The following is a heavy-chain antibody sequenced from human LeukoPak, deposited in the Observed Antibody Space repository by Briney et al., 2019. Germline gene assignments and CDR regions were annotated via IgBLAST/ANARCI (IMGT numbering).Heavy chain of an antibody. CDR1: GGSISSYY. V-gene: IGHV4-59*08. Sequence: SETLSLTCTVSGGSISSYYWSWIRQPPRKGLEWIGYIYYSGSTNYNPSLKSRVTISVDTSKNQFSLKLSSVTAADTAVYYCARQARYGMDVWGQGTTVTVSS. CDR2: IYYSGST. CDR3: ARQARYGMDV. J-gene: IGHJ6*02.